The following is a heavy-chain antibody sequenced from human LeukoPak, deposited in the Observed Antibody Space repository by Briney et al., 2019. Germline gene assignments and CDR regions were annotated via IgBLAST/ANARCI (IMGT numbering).Heavy chain of an antibody. J-gene: IGHJ4*02. D-gene: IGHD3-22*01. V-gene: IGHV3-30*03. CDR1: GFTFSTYG. CDR2: ISYDGSYK. Sequence: QSGGSLRLSCAASGFTFSTYGMHWVRQTPGKGLDWVALISYDGSYKYYTDSVKGRFTISRDNAKNSLYLQMDSLRAEDTAVYYCARARGDYYDSSGYYRFDYWGQGTLVTVSS. CDR3: ARARGDYYDSSGYYRFDY.